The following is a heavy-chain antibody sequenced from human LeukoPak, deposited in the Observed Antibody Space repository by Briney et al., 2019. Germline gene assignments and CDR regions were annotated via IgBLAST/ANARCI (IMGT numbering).Heavy chain of an antibody. CDR3: ASGTPGLSGSYGAFDN. Sequence: QPGGSLLLSCAASGFTFSSYSMNWVRQAPGKGLEWVSYISSSSSTIYYADSVKGRFTISRDTSENTLYLQMNSLRAEDTAVYHCASGTPGLSGSYGAFDNWGQGTLVAVSS. CDR2: ISSSSSTI. CDR1: GFTFSSYS. D-gene: IGHD1-26*01. V-gene: IGHV3-48*01. J-gene: IGHJ4*02.